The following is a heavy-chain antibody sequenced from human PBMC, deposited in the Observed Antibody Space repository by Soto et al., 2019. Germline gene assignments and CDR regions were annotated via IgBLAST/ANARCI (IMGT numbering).Heavy chain of an antibody. CDR3: ARVCTNGVCFDY. D-gene: IGHD2-8*01. V-gene: IGHV4-31*03. J-gene: IGHJ4*02. CDR2: IYYSGST. CDR1: GGSISSGGYY. Sequence: SETLSLTCTVSGGSISSGGYYWSWIRQHPGKGLEWIGYIYYSGSTYYNPSLKSRVTISVDTSKNQFSLKLSSVAAADTAVYYCARVCTNGVCFDYWGQGTLVTVSS.